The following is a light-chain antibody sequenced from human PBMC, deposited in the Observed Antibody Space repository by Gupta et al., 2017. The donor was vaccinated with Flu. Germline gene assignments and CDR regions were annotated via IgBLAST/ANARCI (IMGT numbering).Light chain of an antibody. J-gene: IGLJ2*01. Sequence: SHVLTQPPPISVAPVQTAGSTCGANNIGSNSVLWYQQTPGKAPVLVVYDDSDRPSGIPERFAGSNSGNTATLTISRVEAGDEADYYCQVWDSSSDHVVFGGGTKLTVL. V-gene: IGLV3-21*02. CDR3: QVWDSSSDHVV. CDR1: NIGSNS. CDR2: DDS.